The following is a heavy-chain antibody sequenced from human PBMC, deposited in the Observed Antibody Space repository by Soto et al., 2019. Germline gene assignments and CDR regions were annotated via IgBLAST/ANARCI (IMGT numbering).Heavy chain of an antibody. Sequence: QVQLVQSGAEVKKPGASVKVSCKASGYTVTSFGISWVRQAPGQGLEWMGWISAYNGNTNYAENLQGRVTMTTDTSTSTAYMELRSLRSDDKAVYYCARDHRGGTEAFDIWGQGTMVTVSS. D-gene: IGHD2-15*01. CDR2: ISAYNGNT. J-gene: IGHJ3*02. V-gene: IGHV1-18*01. CDR1: GYTVTSFG. CDR3: ARDHRGGTEAFDI.